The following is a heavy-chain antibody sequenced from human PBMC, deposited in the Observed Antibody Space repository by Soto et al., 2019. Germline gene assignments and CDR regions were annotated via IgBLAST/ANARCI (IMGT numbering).Heavy chain of an antibody. CDR1: GYSFTDYH. V-gene: IGHV1-2*04. D-gene: IGHD2-8*01. CDR3: ARGDSTDCSNGVCSFFYDHDMDV. CDR2: INPKSGGT. J-gene: IGHJ6*02. Sequence: ASVKVSCKASGYSFTDYHIHWVRQAPGQGLEWLGRINPKSGGTSTAQKFQGWVTMTTDTSISTASMELTRLTSDDTAIYYCARGDSTDCSNGVCSFFYDHDMDVWGQGTTVTV.